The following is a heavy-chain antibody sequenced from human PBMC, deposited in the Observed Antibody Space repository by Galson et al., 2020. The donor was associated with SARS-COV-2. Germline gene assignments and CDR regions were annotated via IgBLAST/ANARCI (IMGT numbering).Heavy chain of an antibody. V-gene: IGHV3-23*01. CDR2: ISDNGGST. Sequence: GGSLRLSCAASGFTFSSYAMSWVRQAPRKGLEWVSAISDNGGSTYYADSVKGRFTISRDNSKNTLYLQMNSLRAEDTAMYYCAKDGYCSSTSCYPSDYWGQGTLVTVSS. CDR3: AKDGYCSSTSCYPSDY. CDR1: GFTFSSYA. D-gene: IGHD2-2*03. J-gene: IGHJ4*02.